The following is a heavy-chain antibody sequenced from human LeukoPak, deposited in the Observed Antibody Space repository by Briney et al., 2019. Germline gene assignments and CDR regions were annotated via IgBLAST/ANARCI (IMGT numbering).Heavy chain of an antibody. J-gene: IGHJ6*03. CDR3: AREGGWRANYMDV. CDR1: GGSISSGSYY. Sequence: PSETLSLTCTVSGGSISSGSYYWSWLRQPAGKGLEWIGRIYTSGSTNYNPSLKSRVTISVDTSKNQFSLKLSSVTAADTAVYYCAREGGWRANYMDVWGKGTTVTVSS. CDR2: IYTSGST. D-gene: IGHD5-24*01. V-gene: IGHV4-61*02.